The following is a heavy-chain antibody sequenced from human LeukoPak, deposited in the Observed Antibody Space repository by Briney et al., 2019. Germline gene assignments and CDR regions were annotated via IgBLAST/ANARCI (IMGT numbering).Heavy chain of an antibody. CDR2: IYYSGST. J-gene: IGHJ4*02. CDR1: GGSISSSSYY. V-gene: IGHV4-39*01. Sequence: SETLCLTCTVSGGSISSSSYYWGWIRQPPGKGLEWIGSIYYSGSTYYNPSLKSRVTISVDTSKNQFSLKLSSVTAADTAVYYCARSCSSTSCPFDYWGQGTLVTVSS. CDR3: ARSCSSTSCPFDY. D-gene: IGHD2-2*01.